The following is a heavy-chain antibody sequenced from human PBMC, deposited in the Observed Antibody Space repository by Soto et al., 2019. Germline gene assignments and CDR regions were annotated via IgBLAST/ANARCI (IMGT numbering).Heavy chain of an antibody. D-gene: IGHD1-26*01. J-gene: IGHJ4*02. V-gene: IGHV5-51*03. CDR3: ARREGWELHKGGIDY. Sequence: EVQLVQSGAEMRRPGESLKISCKASGYSFTNYWIGWVRQMSGKGLEWMGIIYPGDSDTRLSPSFQGQVTISADKSINTAYLQWSSLKASDTAIYYCARREGWELHKGGIDYWGQGTLVTVSS. CDR2: IYPGDSDT. CDR1: GYSFTNYW.